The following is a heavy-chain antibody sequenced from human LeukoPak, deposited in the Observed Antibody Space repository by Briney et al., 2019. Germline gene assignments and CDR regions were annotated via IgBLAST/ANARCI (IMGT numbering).Heavy chain of an antibody. CDR1: GYTFIRNG. V-gene: IGHV1-18*01. Sequence: ASVKVSCKASGYTFIRNGISWVRQAPGQGLEWMGWISAHNGNTNYAQKFQGRVTMTTDTSTSTAYMELRSLRSDDTAVYYCARDGARSDFDYWGQGTLVTVSS. D-gene: IGHD3-3*01. CDR2: ISAHNGNT. J-gene: IGHJ4*02. CDR3: ARDGARSDFDY.